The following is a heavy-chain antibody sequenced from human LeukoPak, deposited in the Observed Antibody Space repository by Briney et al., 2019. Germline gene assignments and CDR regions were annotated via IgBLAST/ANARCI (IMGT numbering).Heavy chain of an antibody. CDR1: GYTFTSYD. V-gene: IGHV1-8*01. D-gene: IGHD3-9*01. CDR3: ARGLVLRYFDAAFDI. Sequence: ASVKVSCMASGYTFTSYDINRVRLATGQGLEWLGWMNPNSSNTGYAKKYQRRLTMTRNTCRSTAYMELSRLRSEDTAVYYSARGLVLRYFDAAFDIWGQGTMVTVSS. CDR2: MNPNSSNT. J-gene: IGHJ3*02.